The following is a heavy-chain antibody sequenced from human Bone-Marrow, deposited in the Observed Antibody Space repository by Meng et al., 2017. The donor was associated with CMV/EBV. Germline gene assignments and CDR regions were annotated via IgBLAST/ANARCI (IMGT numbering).Heavy chain of an antibody. CDR2: IYSSGST. J-gene: IGHJ3*02. CDR3: ASIVVVPADTDAFDI. CDR1: GFTVSSNY. D-gene: IGHD2-2*01. Sequence: GESLKISCAASGFTVSSNYMSWVRQAPGKGLEWVSVIYSSGSTYYADSVKGRFTISRDNSKNTLYLQMNSLRAEDTAVYYCASIVVVPADTDAFDIWGQGTMVTVSS. V-gene: IGHV3-53*01.